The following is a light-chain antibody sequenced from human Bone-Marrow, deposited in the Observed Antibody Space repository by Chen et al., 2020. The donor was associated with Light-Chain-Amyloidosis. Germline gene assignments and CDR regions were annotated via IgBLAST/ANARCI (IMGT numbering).Light chain of an antibody. CDR1: QSVLYSSNNKNY. CDR3: QQYYNTLT. V-gene: IGKV4-1*01. Sequence: DIVMTQSPDSLAVSLGERATINCKSSQSVLYSSNNKNYLAWYQQKPGQPPKLLIHWASTRESVLPDRFSGGGSGTDFTLTISSLQAEDVAVYYCQQYYNTLTFGPGTKVNIK. J-gene: IGKJ3*01. CDR2: WAS.